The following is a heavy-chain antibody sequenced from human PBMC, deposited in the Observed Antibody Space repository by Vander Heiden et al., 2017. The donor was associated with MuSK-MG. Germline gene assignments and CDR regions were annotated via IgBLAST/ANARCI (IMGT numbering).Heavy chain of an antibody. CDR3: ARVQGDYYDSSGYLHFDY. CDR2: IIPILGIA. V-gene: IGHV1-69*04. D-gene: IGHD3-22*01. J-gene: IGHJ4*02. Sequence: QVQLVQSGAEVKKPGSSVKVSCKASGGTLSSSAISWVRQAPGQGLEWMGRIIPILGIANYAQKFQGRVTITADKSTSTAYMELSSLRSEDTAVYYCARVQGDYYDSSGYLHFDYWGQGTLVTVSS. CDR1: GGTLSSSA.